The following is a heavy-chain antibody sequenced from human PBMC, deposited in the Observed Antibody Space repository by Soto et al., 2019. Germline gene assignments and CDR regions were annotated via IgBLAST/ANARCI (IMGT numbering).Heavy chain of an antibody. Sequence: AASVKVSCKASGYTFTSYYMHWVRQAPGQGLEWMGIINPSGGSTSYAQKFQGRVTMTRDTSTSTVYMELSSLRSEDTAVYYCARDYCTNCVCFPSFYYYYYYMDVWGKGTTVTVSS. V-gene: IGHV1-46*03. D-gene: IGHD2-8*01. CDR3: ARDYCTNCVCFPSFYYYYYYMDV. J-gene: IGHJ6*03. CDR1: GYTFTSYY. CDR2: INPSGGST.